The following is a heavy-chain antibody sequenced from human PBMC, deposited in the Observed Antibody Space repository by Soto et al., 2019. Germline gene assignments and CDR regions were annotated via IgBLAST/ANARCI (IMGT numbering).Heavy chain of an antibody. V-gene: IGHV1-18*01. CDR2: ISAYNGNT. Sequence: ASVKVSYKAAGYTFPSYGISWVRQAPGQGLEWMGWISAYNGNTNYAQKLQGRVTMTTDTSTSTAYMELRSLRSDDTDVYYCARVSLPNYYDSSGYSHWGQGTLVTVSS. CDR1: GYTFPSYG. J-gene: IGHJ4*02. CDR3: ARVSLPNYYDSSGYSH. D-gene: IGHD3-22*01.